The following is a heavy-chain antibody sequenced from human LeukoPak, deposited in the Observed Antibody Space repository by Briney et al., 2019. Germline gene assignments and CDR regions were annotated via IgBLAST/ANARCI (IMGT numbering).Heavy chain of an antibody. D-gene: IGHD1-26*01. CDR3: AKAGAIKFDF. CDR2: INGGGTGT. CDR1: GFIFSNSA. Sequence: GGSLRLSCAASGFIFSNSAMSWVRQAPGKGLEWVSGINGGGTGTYYAYSVRGRVTISRDNSKNTLHLDMNSVRAEDTAIYYCAKAGAIKFDFWGQGILITVSS. J-gene: IGHJ4*02. V-gene: IGHV3-23*01.